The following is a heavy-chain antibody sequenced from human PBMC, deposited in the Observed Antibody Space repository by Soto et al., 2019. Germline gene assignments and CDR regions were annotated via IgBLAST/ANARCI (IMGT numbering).Heavy chain of an antibody. V-gene: IGHV4-31*03. J-gene: IGHJ4*02. Sequence: SETLSLTCTVSGGSISSGGYYWSWIRQHPGKGLEWIGYIYYSGSTYYNPSLKSRVTISVDTSRNQFSLKLSPVTAADTAVYYCARATYYYDSSGYYYAYYFDYWGQGTLVTVSS. D-gene: IGHD3-22*01. CDR3: ARATYYYDSSGYYYAYYFDY. CDR2: IYYSGST. CDR1: GGSISSGGYY.